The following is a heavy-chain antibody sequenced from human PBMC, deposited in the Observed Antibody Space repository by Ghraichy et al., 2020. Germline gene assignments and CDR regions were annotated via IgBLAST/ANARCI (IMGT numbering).Heavy chain of an antibody. Sequence: SQTLSLTCAISGDSVSSNSAAWNWIRQSPSRGVEWLGRTYYRSKWYDDYAVSVKSRISINPDTSKNQFSLQLNSVTPEDTAVYYCASEGSWSFLKGINVWGQGTTVTVSS. CDR3: ASEGSWSFLKGINV. CDR1: GDSVSSNSAA. V-gene: IGHV6-1*01. D-gene: IGHD3-10*01. J-gene: IGHJ6*02. CDR2: TYYRSKWYD.